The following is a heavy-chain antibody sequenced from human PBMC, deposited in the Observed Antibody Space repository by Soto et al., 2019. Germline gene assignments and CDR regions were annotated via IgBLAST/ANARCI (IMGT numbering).Heavy chain of an antibody. V-gene: IGHV1-45*02. J-gene: IGHJ4*02. Sequence: QMQLVQSGAEVKKTGSSVTVSCKALGNTFTYRYLHWVRQAPGQALEWMGWITPFSGDVHYAQKFQERVTITRDRSIKTAYMQMSGLRSEDTAMYFCAGGGAGSGPFTWELPDHWGQGTLVTVSS. D-gene: IGHD1-26*01. CDR3: AGGGAGSGPFTWELPDH. CDR1: GNTFTYRY. CDR2: ITPFSGDV.